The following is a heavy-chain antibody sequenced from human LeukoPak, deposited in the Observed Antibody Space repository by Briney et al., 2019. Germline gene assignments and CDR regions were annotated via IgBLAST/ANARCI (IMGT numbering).Heavy chain of an antibody. V-gene: IGHV3-30*04. J-gene: IGHJ6*03. CDR3: ARDRSCTGGSCYMDV. Sequence: GGSLRLSCAASGFTFSSYAMHWVRQAPGKGLEWVAVISYDGSNKYYADSVKGRFTISRDNSKNTLYLQMNSLRAEDTAVYYCARDRSCTGGSCYMDVWGRGTTVTVSS. CDR2: ISYDGSNK. CDR1: GFTFSSYA. D-gene: IGHD2-15*01.